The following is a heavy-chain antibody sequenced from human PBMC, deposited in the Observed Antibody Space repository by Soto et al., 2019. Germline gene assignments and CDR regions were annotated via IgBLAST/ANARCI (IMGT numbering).Heavy chain of an antibody. CDR2: ISGSGGST. CDR3: AKDSRYGPNDAFDI. V-gene: IGHV3-23*01. D-gene: IGHD5-18*01. CDR1: AFTSSSYA. Sequence: GASLRLSCAASAFTSSSYAMIWVRQAPGKGLEWVSAISGSGGSTYYADSVKGRFTISRDNSKNTLYLQMNSLRAEDTAVYYCAKDSRYGPNDAFDIWGQGAMVTVSS. J-gene: IGHJ3*02.